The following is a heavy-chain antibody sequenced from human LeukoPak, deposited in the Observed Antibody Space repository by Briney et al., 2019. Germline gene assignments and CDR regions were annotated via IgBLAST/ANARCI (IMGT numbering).Heavy chain of an antibody. V-gene: IGHV1-18*01. Sequence: ASVKVSCKVSGYTLTELSMHWVRQAPGQGLEWMGWINAYNGNPHYAQKLQGRVTMTTDTSTGTAYMELRSLRSDDTAVYYCARGSSVYDYWGQGTLVTVSS. CDR3: ARGSSVYDY. J-gene: IGHJ4*02. CDR1: GYTLTELS. CDR2: INAYNGNP. D-gene: IGHD3-10*01.